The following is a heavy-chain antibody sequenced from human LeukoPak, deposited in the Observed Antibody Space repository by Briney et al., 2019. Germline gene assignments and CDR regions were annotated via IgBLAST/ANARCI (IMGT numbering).Heavy chain of an antibody. Sequence: PSETLSLTCTASGGSISSYCWSWIRQPAGKGLEWMGRIYNTGSTSYNPYLNSRGTITVNTSKNQFSLKLSSVTAADTAVYYCGRGGDDYYFDYWGQRTLVTVSS. CDR2: IYNTGST. CDR3: GRGGDDYYFDY. CDR1: GGSISSYC. J-gene: IGHJ4*02. V-gene: IGHV4-4*07. D-gene: IGHD2-21*02.